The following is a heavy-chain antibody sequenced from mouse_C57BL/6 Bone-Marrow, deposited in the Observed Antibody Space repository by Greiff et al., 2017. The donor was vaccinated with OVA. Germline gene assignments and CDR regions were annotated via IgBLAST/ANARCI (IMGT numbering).Heavy chain of an antibody. D-gene: IGHD1-1*02. V-gene: IGHV3-5*01. Sequence: EVKLVESRPGLVKPSQTVFLTCTVTGISITTGNYRWSWIRQFPGNKLEWIGYIYYSGTITYNPSLTSRTTITRDTPKNQFFLEMNSLTAEDTATYYCARGDYALYWYFDVWGTGTTVTVSS. J-gene: IGHJ1*03. CDR1: GISITTGNYR. CDR3: ARGDYALYWYFDV. CDR2: IYYSGTI.